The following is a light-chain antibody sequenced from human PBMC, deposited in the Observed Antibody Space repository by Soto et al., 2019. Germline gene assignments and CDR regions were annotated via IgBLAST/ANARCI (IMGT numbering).Light chain of an antibody. J-gene: IGKJ1*01. V-gene: IGKV1-39*01. CDR2: ASS. CDR1: QSIRNH. CDR3: QQSSRSPPT. Sequence: DIQMTQAPSCLSADVDERVLIPCRASQSIRNHLNWYQQPRGTDPKXXSLASSSLQRWVPSRGRCRRAGPEFTLTISSLTPESFATYSCQQSSRSPPTFGQGTKVHIK.